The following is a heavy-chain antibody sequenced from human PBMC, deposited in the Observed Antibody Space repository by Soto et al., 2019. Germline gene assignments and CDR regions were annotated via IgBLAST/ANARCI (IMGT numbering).Heavy chain of an antibody. CDR2: ISYDGSNK. Sequence: QVQLVESGGGVVQPGRSLRLSCAASGFTFSSYAMHWVRQAPGKGLEWVAVISYDGSNKYYADSVKGRFTISRDNSKNTRYLQMNSLRAEDTAVYCCASDDGDYWGQGTLVTVSS. CDR3: ASDDGDY. CDR1: GFTFSSYA. J-gene: IGHJ4*02. V-gene: IGHV3-30-3*01.